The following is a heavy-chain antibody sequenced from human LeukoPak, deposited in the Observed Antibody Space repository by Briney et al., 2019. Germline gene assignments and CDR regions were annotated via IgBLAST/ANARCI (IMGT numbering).Heavy chain of an antibody. CDR2: ISDSGGTT. V-gene: IGHV3-23*01. Sequence: PGGSLRLSCAASGITFSTYAVSWVRQAPGKGLEWVSSISDSGGTTYYVDSVKGRFTISRDNSKNTLYLQINSLRAEDMALYYCAKSSDGSTSFDQWGQGTLVTVSS. J-gene: IGHJ4*02. D-gene: IGHD2-2*01. CDR1: GITFSTYA. CDR3: AKSSDGSTSFDQ.